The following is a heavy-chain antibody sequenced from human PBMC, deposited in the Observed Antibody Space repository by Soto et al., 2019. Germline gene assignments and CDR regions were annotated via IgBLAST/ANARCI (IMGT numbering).Heavy chain of an antibody. V-gene: IGHV1-2*04. Sequence: ASVKVSCKASGYTFTGYYMHWVRQAPGQGLEWMGWINPNSGGTNYAQKFQGWVTMTRDTSISTAYMELSRLRSDDTAVYYCARDLILGLQRDYYYYGMDVWGQGTTVTVSS. CDR3: ARDLILGLQRDYYYYGMDV. CDR2: INPNSGGT. J-gene: IGHJ6*02. D-gene: IGHD4-4*01. CDR1: GYTFTGYY.